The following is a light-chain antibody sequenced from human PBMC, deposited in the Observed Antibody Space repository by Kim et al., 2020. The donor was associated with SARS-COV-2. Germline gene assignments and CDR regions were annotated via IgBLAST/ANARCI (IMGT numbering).Light chain of an antibody. Sequence: GQSITISCTGTSSDIGTYNYVSWYQHHPGKAPKIMIYDVSKGPSGPSNRFSGSKSGNTASLTISGLQAGDEADYYCSSFTTRGIWVFGGGTQLT. CDR1: SSDIGTYNY. J-gene: IGLJ3*02. CDR2: DVS. CDR3: SSFTTRGIWV. V-gene: IGLV2-14*03.